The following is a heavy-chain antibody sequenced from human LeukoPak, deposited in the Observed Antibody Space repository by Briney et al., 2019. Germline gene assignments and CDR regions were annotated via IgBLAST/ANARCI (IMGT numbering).Heavy chain of an antibody. V-gene: IGHV3-74*01. J-gene: IGHJ4*02. D-gene: IGHD6-19*01. CDR1: GFTFSSNW. Sequence: GGSLRLSCAASGFTFSSNWMHWVRQAPGKGLVWVSRIKGDGSSTSYADSVKGRFTISRDNSKNTLYLQMNSLRAEDTAVYYCARDQSRGYSSGWYVNGIDYWGQGTLVTVSS. CDR3: ARDQSRGYSSGWYVNGIDY. CDR2: IKGDGSST.